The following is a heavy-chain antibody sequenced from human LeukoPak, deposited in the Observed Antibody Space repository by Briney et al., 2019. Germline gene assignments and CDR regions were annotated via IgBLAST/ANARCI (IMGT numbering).Heavy chain of an antibody. CDR3: AREYGEAYYYYYMDV. CDR1: GGTFSSYA. Sequence: SVKVSCKASGGTFSSYAISWVRQAPGQGLEWMGGIIPIFGTANCAQKFQGRVTVTTDESTSTAYMELSSLRSEDTAVYYCAREYGEAYYYYYMDVWDKGTTVTVSS. CDR2: IIPIFGTA. D-gene: IGHD4-17*01. V-gene: IGHV1-69*05. J-gene: IGHJ6*03.